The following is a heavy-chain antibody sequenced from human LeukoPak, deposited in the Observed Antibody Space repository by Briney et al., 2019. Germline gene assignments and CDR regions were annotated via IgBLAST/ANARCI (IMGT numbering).Heavy chain of an antibody. CDR2: IYYRGST. D-gene: IGHD3-22*01. J-gene: IGHJ2*01. CDR3: ARDPGASNYYDSSGYFWYFDL. Sequence: PSETLSLTCTLPGGSLSSYYWSWIRQPPGKGLEWIGYIYYRGSTNYNPSLKSQVTISVDTSKNQFSLRLSSVTAADTAVYYCARDPGASNYYDSSGYFWYFDLWGRGTLVTVSS. V-gene: IGHV4-59*01. CDR1: GGSLSSYY.